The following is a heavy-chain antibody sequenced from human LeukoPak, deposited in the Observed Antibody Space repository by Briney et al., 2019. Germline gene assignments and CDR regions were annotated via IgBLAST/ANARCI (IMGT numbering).Heavy chain of an antibody. CDR2: IKGDGSKK. V-gene: IGHV3-7*01. Sequence: GGSLRLSCAASGFTFSNSWMIWVRQAPGKGLEWVANIKGDGSKKYYVDSVKGRFTISRDNAKNSLYLQMNSLRAEDTAVYYCARGPAYFDYWGQGALVTVSS. CDR3: ARGPAYFDY. CDR1: GFTFSNSW. J-gene: IGHJ4*02.